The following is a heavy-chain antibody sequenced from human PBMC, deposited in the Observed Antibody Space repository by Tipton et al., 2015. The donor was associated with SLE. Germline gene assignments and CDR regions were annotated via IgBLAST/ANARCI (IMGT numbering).Heavy chain of an antibody. V-gene: IGHV4-39*01. D-gene: IGHD4/OR15-4a*01. Sequence: GLVKPSETLSLLCSVSGDSISSNNYYWGWIRQPPGKGLEWVGSISDGGNTYYNPSLKSRVTIFVDTSKNLVSLRLSSVTATDTAVYYCAGQQDNYGASVFDYWGQGIPVTVSS. J-gene: IGHJ4*02. CDR3: AGQQDNYGASVFDY. CDR1: GDSISSNNYY. CDR2: ISDGGNT.